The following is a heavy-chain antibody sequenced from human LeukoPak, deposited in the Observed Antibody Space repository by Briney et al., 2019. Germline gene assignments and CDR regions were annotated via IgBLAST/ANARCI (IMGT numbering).Heavy chain of an antibody. D-gene: IGHD6-13*01. J-gene: IGHJ4*02. Sequence: GGSLRLSCTASGFTFSSYRMNWVRQAPGKGLEWVSSISSSSSYIYYADSVKGRFTISRDNAKNSLYLQMNSLRAEDTAVYYCARAYSSSWYEPFDYWGQGTLVTVSS. CDR3: ARAYSSSWYEPFDY. V-gene: IGHV3-21*01. CDR2: ISSSSSYI. CDR1: GFTFSSYR.